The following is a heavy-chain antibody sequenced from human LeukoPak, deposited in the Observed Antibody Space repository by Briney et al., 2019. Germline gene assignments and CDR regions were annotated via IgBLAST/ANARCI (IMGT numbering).Heavy chain of an antibody. D-gene: IGHD3-3*01. J-gene: IGHJ3*02. CDR1: GYGFTSYW. V-gene: IGHV5-51*01. Sequence: GESLKISCKGSGYGFTSYWIGWVRQMPGKGLEWMGIIYPGDSDTRYSPSFQGQVTISTDQYISTAYLQWSSLKASDSAMYYCARHRFGVVINDAFDIWGQGTMVTVSS. CDR2: IYPGDSDT. CDR3: ARHRFGVVINDAFDI.